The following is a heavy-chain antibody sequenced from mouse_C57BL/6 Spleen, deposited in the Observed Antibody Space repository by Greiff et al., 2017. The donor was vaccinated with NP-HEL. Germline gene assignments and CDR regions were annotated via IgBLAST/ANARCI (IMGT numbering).Heavy chain of an antibody. D-gene: IGHD1-1*01. CDR1: GYTFTSYT. V-gene: IGHV1-4*01. Sequence: QVQLQQSGAELARPGASVKMSCKASGYTFTSYTMYWVKQRPGQGLEWIGYINPSSGYTKYNQKFKDKATLTADKSSSTAYVQLSSLTSEDSAVYYCARVPSTTVVAEWYFDVWGTGTTVTVSS. CDR2: INPSSGYT. CDR3: ARVPSTTVVAEWYFDV. J-gene: IGHJ1*03.